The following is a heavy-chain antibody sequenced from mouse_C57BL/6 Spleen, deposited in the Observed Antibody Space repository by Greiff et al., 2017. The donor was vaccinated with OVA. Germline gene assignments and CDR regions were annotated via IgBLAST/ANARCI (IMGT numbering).Heavy chain of an antibody. CDR3: APSPWDVYAMDY. Sequence: VKLQQPGAELVKPGASVKVSCKASGYTFTSYWMHWVKQRPGQGLEWIGRIHPSDSDTNYNQKFKGKATLTVDKSSSTAYMQLSSLTSEDSAVYYCAPSPWDVYAMDYWGQGTSVTVSS. D-gene: IGHD4-1*01. CDR1: GYTFTSYW. J-gene: IGHJ4*01. V-gene: IGHV1-74*01. CDR2: IHPSDSDT.